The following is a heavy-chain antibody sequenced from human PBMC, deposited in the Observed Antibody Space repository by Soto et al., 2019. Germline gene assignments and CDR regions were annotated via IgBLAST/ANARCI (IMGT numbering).Heavy chain of an antibody. CDR2: IYWDDDK. J-gene: IGHJ4*02. CDR3: AHRTHYYDSSGYYHYFDY. D-gene: IGHD3-22*01. Sequence: QITLKESGPTLVKPTQPLTLTCTFSGFSLSTSGVGVGWIRQPPGKALEWLALIYWDDDKRYSPSLKSRLTISKDTSKNQVVLTMTNMDPVDTATYYCAHRTHYYDSSGYYHYFDYWGQGTLVTVSS. CDR1: GFSLSTSGVG. V-gene: IGHV2-5*02.